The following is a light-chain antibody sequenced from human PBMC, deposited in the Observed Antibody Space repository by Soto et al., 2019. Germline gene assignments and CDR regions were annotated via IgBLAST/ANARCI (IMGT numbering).Light chain of an antibody. V-gene: IGKV1D-8*01. CDR2: AAS. CDR3: QQYYSFPLT. Sequence: VIWIAHAPSLLSSSTGDRFTISCLMSQGISSYLAWYQQKPGKAPELLIYAASTLQSGVPSRFSGSGSGTDFTLTISCLQSEDFATYYCQQYYSFPLTFGGGTKVDIK. J-gene: IGKJ4*01. CDR1: QGISSY.